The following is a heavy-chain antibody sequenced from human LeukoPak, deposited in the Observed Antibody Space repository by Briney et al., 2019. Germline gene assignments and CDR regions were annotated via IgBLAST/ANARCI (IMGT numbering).Heavy chain of an antibody. Sequence: ASVKVSCKVSGYTLTELSMHWVRQAPGKGLEWMGGFDPEDGETIYAQKFQGRVTMTEDTSTDTAYMELSSLRSEDTAVYYCATDQAPQSNWNYRGEMNYYYYGMDVWGQGTTVTVSS. CDR2: FDPEDGET. CDR3: ATDQAPQSNWNYRGEMNYYYYGMDV. D-gene: IGHD1-7*01. V-gene: IGHV1-24*01. CDR1: GYTLTELS. J-gene: IGHJ6*02.